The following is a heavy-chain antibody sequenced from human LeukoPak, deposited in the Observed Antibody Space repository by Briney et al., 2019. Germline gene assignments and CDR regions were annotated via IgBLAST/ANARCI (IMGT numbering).Heavy chain of an antibody. CDR3: ARTRVSGGTFYHPFDY. CDR1: GFTFDGYA. CDR2: INWNSDSI. V-gene: IGHV3-9*01. J-gene: IGHJ4*02. Sequence: GGSLRLSCAVSGFTFDGYAMHWVRQVPGKGLEWVSGINWNSDSIGYADSVKGRFTTSRDNAKNSLSLQMNSLRAEDTAVYSCARTRVSGGTFYHPFDYWGQGTLVTVSS. D-gene: IGHD2-15*01.